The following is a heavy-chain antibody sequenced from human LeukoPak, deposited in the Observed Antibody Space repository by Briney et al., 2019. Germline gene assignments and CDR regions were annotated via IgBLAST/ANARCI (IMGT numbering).Heavy chain of an antibody. CDR3: VKDYTLTYCSGDNCYPDS. V-gene: IGHV3-23*01. CDR1: GFTFTSHA. Sequence: GGSLRLSCAASGFTFTSHAMSWVRQAPGKGLEWVSGISVTAGNTWYADSVKGRFTISRDNSKNTLYLEMNSLRAEDTAVYYCVKDYTLTYCSGDNCYPDSWGQGTLVTVSS. J-gene: IGHJ4*02. D-gene: IGHD2-15*01. CDR2: ISVTAGNT.